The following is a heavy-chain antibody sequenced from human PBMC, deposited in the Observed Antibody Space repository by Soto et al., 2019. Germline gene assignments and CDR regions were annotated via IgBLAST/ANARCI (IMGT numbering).Heavy chain of an antibody. CDR3: AREVRQLVIYYYGMDV. J-gene: IGHJ6*02. Sequence: GGSLRLSCAASGFTFSSYGMHWVRQAPGKGLEWVAVIWYDGSNKYYADSVKGRFTISRDNSKNTLYLQMNSLRAEDTAVYYCAREVRQLVIYYYGMDVWGQGTTVTVSS. CDR2: IWYDGSNK. CDR1: GFTFSSYG. D-gene: IGHD6-13*01. V-gene: IGHV3-33*01.